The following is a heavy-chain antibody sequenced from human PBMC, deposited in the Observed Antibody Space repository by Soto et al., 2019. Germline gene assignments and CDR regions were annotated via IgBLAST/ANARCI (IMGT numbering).Heavy chain of an antibody. Sequence: EVHLLQSGGGLVQPGGSLRLSCAASGFSFSSFALSWVRQSPGKGLEWVAAVSGRVGDTYYANSVKGRFTISRDNSQNTLFLQMNSLRAEDSAIYSCAKDPNYDFWSGFSAVYFDYWGQGTLVTVSS. V-gene: IGHV3-23*01. CDR1: GFSFSSFA. CDR3: AKDPNYDFWSGFSAVYFDY. J-gene: IGHJ4*02. CDR2: VSGRVGDT. D-gene: IGHD3-3*01.